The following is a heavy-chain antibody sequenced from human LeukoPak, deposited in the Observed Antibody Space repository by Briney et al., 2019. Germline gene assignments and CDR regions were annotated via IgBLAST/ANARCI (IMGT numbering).Heavy chain of an antibody. V-gene: IGHV3-23*01. CDR2: ISGSGGNT. D-gene: IGHD4-17*01. J-gene: IGHJ4*02. CDR3: AKGASTVTLYYFDY. Sequence: GGSLGLSCAASGFTFSSYAMSWVRQAPGKGLEWVSGISGSGGNTYYADSVKGRFTISRDNSKNTLYLQMSRLRAEDTAIYYCAKGASTVTLYYFDYWGQGTLVTVSS. CDR1: GFTFSSYA.